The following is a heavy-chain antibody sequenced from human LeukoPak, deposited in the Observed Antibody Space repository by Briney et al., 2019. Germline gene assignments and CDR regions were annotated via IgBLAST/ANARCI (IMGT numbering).Heavy chain of an antibody. V-gene: IGHV3-48*03. J-gene: IGHJ4*02. CDR1: GFTFSSYE. D-gene: IGHD5-18*01. Sequence: GGSLRLSCAASGFTFSSYEMNWVRQAPGKGLEWVSYISSSGNTIYYADSVKGRFTISRDNAKNSLYLQMNSLRAEDTAVYYCAKNRGDTAMVKGVDYWGQGTLVTVSS. CDR2: ISSSGNTI. CDR3: AKNRGDTAMVKGVDY.